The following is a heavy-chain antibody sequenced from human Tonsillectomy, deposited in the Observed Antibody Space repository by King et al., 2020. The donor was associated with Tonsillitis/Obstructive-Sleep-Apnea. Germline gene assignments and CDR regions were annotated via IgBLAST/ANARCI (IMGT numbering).Heavy chain of an antibody. CDR2: IYYSGST. CDR3: AREADYGGNSENWFAP. CDR1: GGSISSYY. J-gene: IGHJ5*02. V-gene: IGHV4-59*01. D-gene: IGHD4-23*01. Sequence: QLQESGPGLVKPSEPLSLTCTVSGGSISSYYWSWIRQPPGKGLEWIGYIYYSGSTNYNPPLKSRVTISVDTSKNQFSLKLSSVTAADTAVYYCAREADYGGNSENWFAPWGQGPLATVPS.